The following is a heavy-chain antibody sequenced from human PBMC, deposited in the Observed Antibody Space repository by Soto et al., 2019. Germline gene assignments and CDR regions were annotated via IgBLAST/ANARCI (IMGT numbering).Heavy chain of an antibody. Sequence: EVQLVESGGGLVKPGGSLRLSCAASGFTFSSYSMNWVRQAPGKGLEWVSYISSSSSTIYYADSVKGRFTISRDNAKNSLYMQMSSVGAEVTAVYYCARVGIAVAGTIDAFDIWGQGTMVTVSS. V-gene: IGHV3-48*01. CDR2: ISSSSSTI. D-gene: IGHD6-19*01. CDR1: GFTFSSYS. J-gene: IGHJ3*02. CDR3: ARVGIAVAGTIDAFDI.